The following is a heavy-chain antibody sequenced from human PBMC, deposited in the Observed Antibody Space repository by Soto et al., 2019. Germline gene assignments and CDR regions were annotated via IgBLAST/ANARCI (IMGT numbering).Heavy chain of an antibody. Sequence: QVHLVQSGAEVKKPGASVKVSCKASGYTFTNYGISWVRQAPGQGLEWMGWISANNGNTNYEQKLQGRVTMTTDTATSTAYMELRTLRSDDTAVYYCAGDRGSYALDYWGQGTLVTVSS. J-gene: IGHJ4*02. V-gene: IGHV1-18*01. D-gene: IGHD1-26*01. CDR3: AGDRGSYALDY. CDR2: ISANNGNT. CDR1: GYTFTNYG.